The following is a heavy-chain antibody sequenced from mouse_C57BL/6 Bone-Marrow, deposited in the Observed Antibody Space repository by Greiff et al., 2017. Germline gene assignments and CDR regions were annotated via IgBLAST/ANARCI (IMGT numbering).Heavy chain of an antibody. J-gene: IGHJ2*01. V-gene: IGHV14-4*01. Sequence: VQLQQSGAELVRPGASVKLSCTASGFNIKVDYMHWVKQRPEQGLEWIGWIDPENGDTEYASKFQGKATITADTSSNTAYLQSSSLTSEDTAVYYCTTPYGSSGDYWGQGTTLTVSS. CDR3: TTPYGSSGDY. CDR1: GFNIKVDY. CDR2: IDPENGDT. D-gene: IGHD1-1*01.